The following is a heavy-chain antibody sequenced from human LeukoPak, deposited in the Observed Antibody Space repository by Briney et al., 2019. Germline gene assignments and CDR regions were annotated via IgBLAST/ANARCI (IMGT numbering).Heavy chain of an antibody. Sequence: ASVKVSCKASGYTLTSNDINWVRQATGQGLEWMGWMNPNSGNTGYAQKFQGRVTMTRNTSISTAYMELSSLRSEDTAVYYCARSRRGGSKYYFDYWGQGTLVTVSS. CDR3: ARSRRGGSKYYFDY. D-gene: IGHD1-26*01. V-gene: IGHV1-8*01. CDR1: GYTLTSND. J-gene: IGHJ4*02. CDR2: MNPNSGNT.